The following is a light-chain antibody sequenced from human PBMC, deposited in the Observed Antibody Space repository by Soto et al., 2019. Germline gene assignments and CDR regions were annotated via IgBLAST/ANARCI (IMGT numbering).Light chain of an antibody. CDR1: QSVSSY. J-gene: IGKJ1*01. V-gene: IGKV3-11*01. CDR2: DAS. Sequence: EIVLTQSPATLSLSPGERATLSCRASQSVSSYLAWYQQKPGQAPRLLIYDASNRATGIPARFSGSGSGTDFTLTISSLETEDFAVYYCQQRAIWPLTFGQGTKVDIK. CDR3: QQRAIWPLT.